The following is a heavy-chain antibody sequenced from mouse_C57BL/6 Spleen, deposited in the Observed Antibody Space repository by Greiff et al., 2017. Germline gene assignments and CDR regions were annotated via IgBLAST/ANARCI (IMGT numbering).Heavy chain of an antibody. CDR2: INPNYGTT. CDR3: ASTYYYGSSYGDYYAMDY. CDR1: GYSFTDYN. V-gene: IGHV1-39*01. J-gene: IGHJ4*01. D-gene: IGHD1-1*01. Sequence: EVQLQESGPELVKPGASVKISCKASGYSFTDYNMNWVKQSNGKSLEWIGVINPNYGTTSYNQKFKGKATLTVDQSSSTAYMQLNSLTSEDSAVYYCASTYYYGSSYGDYYAMDYWGQGTSVTVSS.